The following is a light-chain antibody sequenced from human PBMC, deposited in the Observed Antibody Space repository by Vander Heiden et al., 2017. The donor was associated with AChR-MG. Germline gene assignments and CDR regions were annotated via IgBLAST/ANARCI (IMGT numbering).Light chain of an antibody. CDR2: DTS. J-gene: IGKJ4*01. Sequence: EIALTQSPATLSLSPGERATLSCRASQSVSSSLAWYRQKPGQAPRLLIYDTSNRATGIPARFSGSGSGTDFTLTISSLDPEDSTVYYCQQRSIWPLTFGGGTKVEI. V-gene: IGKV3-11*01. CDR3: QQRSIWPLT. CDR1: QSVSSS.